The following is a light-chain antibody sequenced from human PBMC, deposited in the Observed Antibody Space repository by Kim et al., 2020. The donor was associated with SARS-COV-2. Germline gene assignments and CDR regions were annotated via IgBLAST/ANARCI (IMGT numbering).Light chain of an antibody. V-gene: IGKV3-20*01. CDR3: QQYSSSPAT. Sequence: SPGERTPLSCRASQSVSSNYLAWYQQKPGQAPRLLIYCASSRATGIPDRFSGSGSGTDFTLTITRLEPEDFAVYYCQQYSSSPATFGQGTKVDIK. CDR1: QSVSSNY. CDR2: CAS. J-gene: IGKJ1*01.